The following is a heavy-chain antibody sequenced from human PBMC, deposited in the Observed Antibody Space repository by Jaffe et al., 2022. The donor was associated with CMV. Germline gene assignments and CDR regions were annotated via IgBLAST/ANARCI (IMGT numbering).Heavy chain of an antibody. CDR1: GFTVSSNY. V-gene: IGHV3-66*01. CDR3: ARVVGPKYCSGGSCYPDW. D-gene: IGHD2-15*01. J-gene: IGHJ4*02. CDR2: IYSGGST. Sequence: EVQLVESGGGLVQPGGSLRLSCAASGFTVSSNYMSWVRQAPGKGLEWVSVIYSGGSTYYADSVKGRFTISRDNSKNTLYLQMNSLRAEDTAVYYCARVVGPKYCSGGSCYPDWWGQGTLVTVSS.